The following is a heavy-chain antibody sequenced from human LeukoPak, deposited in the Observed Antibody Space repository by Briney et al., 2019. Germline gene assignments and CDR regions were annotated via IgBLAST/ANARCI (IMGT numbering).Heavy chain of an antibody. D-gene: IGHD3-10*01. J-gene: IGHJ4*02. CDR3: ARVWFGELLPHLDY. V-gene: IGHV3-23*01. CDR1: GFPFSSYG. Sequence: PGGSLRLSCAASGFPFSSYGMSWVRQAPGKGLEWVSSISGSGGSTYYADSVKGRFTISRDNAKNSLYLQMNSLRAEDTAVYYCARVWFGELLPHLDYWGQGTLVTVSS. CDR2: ISGSGGST.